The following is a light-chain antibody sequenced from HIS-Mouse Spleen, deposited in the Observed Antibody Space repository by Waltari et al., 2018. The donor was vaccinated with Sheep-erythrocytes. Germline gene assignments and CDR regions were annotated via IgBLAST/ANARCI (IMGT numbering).Light chain of an antibody. CDR3: QQRSNWYT. V-gene: IGKV3D-11*02. CDR1: QSVSSY. CDR2: AAS. J-gene: IGKJ2*01. Sequence: DIELTQSPATLSSSPGDRATLSCRASQSVSSYLTWYQQKPGQAPRLLIYAASIWATGIPASFSSSGAGTDFTLTISSLEPEDSAVYYCQQRSNWYTFGQGTKLEIK.